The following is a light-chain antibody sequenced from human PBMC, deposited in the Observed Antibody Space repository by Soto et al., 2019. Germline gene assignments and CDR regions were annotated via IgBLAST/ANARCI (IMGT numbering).Light chain of an antibody. CDR2: DVS. CDR3: SSYAGSNNLV. V-gene: IGLV2-8*01. J-gene: IGLJ3*02. CDR1: SSDVADYNY. Sequence: QSALTQPPSASGSPGQSVTISCTGTSSDVADYNYVSWYQQYPGKAPKLMIYDVSKRPSGVPDRFSGSKSGNTASLTVSGLQAEDESDYYCSSYAGSNNLVFGGGTQLTVL.